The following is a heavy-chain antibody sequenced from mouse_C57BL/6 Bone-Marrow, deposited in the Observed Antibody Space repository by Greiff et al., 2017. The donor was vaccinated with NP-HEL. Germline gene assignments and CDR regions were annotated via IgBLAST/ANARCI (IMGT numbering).Heavy chain of an antibody. CDR1: GYAFTNYL. D-gene: IGHD2-2*01. Sequence: QVQLQQSGAELVRPGTSVKVSCKASGYAFTNYLIEWVKQRPGQGLEWIGVINPGSGGTNYNEKFKGKATLTADKSSSTAYMQLSSLTSEDSAVYFCARRGGYDGGFAYWGQGTLVTVSA. CDR3: ARRGGYDGGFAY. V-gene: IGHV1-54*01. CDR2: INPGSGGT. J-gene: IGHJ3*01.